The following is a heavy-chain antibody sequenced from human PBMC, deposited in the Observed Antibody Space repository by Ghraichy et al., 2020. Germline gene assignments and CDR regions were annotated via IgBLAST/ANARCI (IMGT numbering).Heavy chain of an antibody. V-gene: IGHV1-18*04. CDR1: GYTFSSYG. D-gene: IGHD6-13*01. Sequence: ASVKVSCKASGYTFSSYGISWVRQAPGQGLEWMGWISVYNGNTMYAQKLQGRVTMTTDTSTSTAYMELRSLRSDDTAVYYCARRVAAVGMGGYYFDYWGQGTLVTVSA. J-gene: IGHJ4*02. CDR3: ARRVAAVGMGGYYFDY. CDR2: ISVYNGNT.